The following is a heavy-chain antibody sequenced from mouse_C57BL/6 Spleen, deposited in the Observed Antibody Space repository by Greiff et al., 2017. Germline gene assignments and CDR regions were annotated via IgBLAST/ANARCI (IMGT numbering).Heavy chain of an antibody. V-gene: IGHV1-15*01. D-gene: IGHD2-1*01. CDR3: TGGNYDYFDY. CDR2: IDPETGGT. Sequence: VKLQESGAELVRPGASVTLSCKASGYTFTDYEMHWVKPTPVHGLEWIGAIDPETGGTAYNQKFKGKAILTADKSSSTAYMELRSLTSEDSAVYYCTGGNYDYFDYWGQGTTLTVSS. J-gene: IGHJ2*01. CDR1: GYTFTDYE.